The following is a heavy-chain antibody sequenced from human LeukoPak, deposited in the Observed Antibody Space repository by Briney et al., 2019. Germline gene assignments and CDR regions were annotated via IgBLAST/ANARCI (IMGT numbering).Heavy chain of an antibody. CDR1: GFTFSSYW. CDR2: INSDGSST. D-gene: IGHD2-2*01. V-gene: IGHV3-74*01. J-gene: IGHJ4*02. Sequence: PGGSLRLSCAASGFTFSSYWMHWVRHAPGKGLVWVSRINSDGSSTIYADSVKGRFTISRDNAKNTLYLQMNSLRAEDTAVYYCARGCSSTSCMGYYWGQGTLVTVSS. CDR3: ARGCSSTSCMGYY.